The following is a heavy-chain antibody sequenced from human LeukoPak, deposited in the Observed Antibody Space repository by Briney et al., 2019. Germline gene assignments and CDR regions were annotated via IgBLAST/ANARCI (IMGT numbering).Heavy chain of an antibody. CDR3: AGDLQQLGQHNFDY. V-gene: IGHV3-48*01. CDR1: GFTFSSYS. D-gene: IGHD6-13*01. Sequence: GGSLRLSCAASGFTFSSYSMNWVRQAPGKGLEWVSYISSSSSTIYYADSVKGRFTISRDNAKNSLYLQMNSLRAADTAVYYCAGDLQQLGQHNFDYWGQGTLVTVSS. J-gene: IGHJ4*02. CDR2: ISSSSSTI.